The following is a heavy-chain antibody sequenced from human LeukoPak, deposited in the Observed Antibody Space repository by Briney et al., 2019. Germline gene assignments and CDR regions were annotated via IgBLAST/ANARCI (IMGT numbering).Heavy chain of an antibody. CDR1: GYTLTELS. J-gene: IGHJ3*02. Sequence: GASVKVSCKVSGYTLTELSMHWVRQAPGKGLEWMGGFDPEDGETIYAQKFQGRVTMTEDTSTDTAYMELSSLRSEDTAVYYCATELRGSRHQYYYDSSGYWDAFDIWAKGQWSPSLQ. CDR3: ATELRGSRHQYYYDSSGYWDAFDI. D-gene: IGHD3-22*01. CDR2: FDPEDGET. V-gene: IGHV1-24*01.